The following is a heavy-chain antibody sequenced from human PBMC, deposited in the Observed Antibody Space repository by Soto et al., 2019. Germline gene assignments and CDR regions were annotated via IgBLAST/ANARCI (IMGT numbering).Heavy chain of an antibody. Sequence: LSLTCTVSGVSISSYYWSWIRQPPGKGLEWIGYVYYSGSTNYNPSLKSRVTISVDTSKNQFSLKLSSLRSEDAAVYYCARVSSWSCFDYWGQGTLVTVSS. CDR3: ARVSSWSCFDY. V-gene: IGHV4-59*01. J-gene: IGHJ4*02. CDR1: GVSISSYY. D-gene: IGHD6-13*01. CDR2: VYYSGST.